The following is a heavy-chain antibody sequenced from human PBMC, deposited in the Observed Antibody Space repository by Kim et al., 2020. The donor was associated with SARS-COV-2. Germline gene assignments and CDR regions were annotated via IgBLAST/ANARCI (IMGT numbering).Heavy chain of an antibody. D-gene: IGHD3-22*01. Sequence: GRVTITADKSTSTAYMELSSLRSEDTAVYYCARDSLYYYDSSGYPRFFDYWGQGTLVTVSS. CDR3: ARDSLYYYDSSGYPRFFDY. J-gene: IGHJ4*02. V-gene: IGHV1-69*04.